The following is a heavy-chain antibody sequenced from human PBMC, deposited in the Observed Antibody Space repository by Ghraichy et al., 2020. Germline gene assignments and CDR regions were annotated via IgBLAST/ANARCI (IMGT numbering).Heavy chain of an antibody. V-gene: IGHV3-23*01. J-gene: IGHJ4*02. D-gene: IGHD3-22*01. CDR2: ISGSGGST. CDR3: AKGHRSGYSRYFDY. Sequence: GSLRLSCAASGFTFTSYAMTWVRQAPGKGLEWVSGISGSGGSTYYADSVKGRFTISRDSSKNTLYLQMNSLRVEDTAVYYCAKGHRSGYSRYFDYWGQGTLVTVSS. CDR1: GFTFTSYA.